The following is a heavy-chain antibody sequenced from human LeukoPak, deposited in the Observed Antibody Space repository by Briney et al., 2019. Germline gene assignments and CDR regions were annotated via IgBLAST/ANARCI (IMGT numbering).Heavy chain of an antibody. V-gene: IGHV3-23*01. J-gene: IGHJ4*02. Sequence: GGSLRLSCAVSGFTFNRYPMNWVRQAPGKGLEWISTLSYSGATHYADSVKGRFTISRDNTKDTVYLQMNSPRPEDTAIYFCAKDFDSGGSYDGDHTHNWGQGTLVTVSS. CDR2: LSYSGAT. CDR3: AKDFDSGGSYDGDHTHN. D-gene: IGHD3-22*01. CDR1: GFTFNRYP.